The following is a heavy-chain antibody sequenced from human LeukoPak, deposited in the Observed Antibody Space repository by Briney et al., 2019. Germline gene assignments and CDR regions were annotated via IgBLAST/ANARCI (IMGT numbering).Heavy chain of an antibody. Sequence: PSETLSLTCTVSGGSISSNGYFWGWIRQPPGKGLEWIGTIYYSGNTYYNPSLKSRVTMSVDTSKNLFSLKLRSVTAADTAVYYCGRTTNSIDYWGQGNLVTVSS. CDR1: GGSISSNGYF. V-gene: IGHV4-39*07. CDR3: GRTTNSIDY. D-gene: IGHD3-3*02. J-gene: IGHJ4*02. CDR2: IYYSGNT.